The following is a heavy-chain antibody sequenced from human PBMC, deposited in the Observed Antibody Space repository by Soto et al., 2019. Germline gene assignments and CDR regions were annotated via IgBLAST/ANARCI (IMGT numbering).Heavy chain of an antibody. CDR1: GCTFSIYA. Sequence: SVKVCCKASGCTFSIYAISWVRQAPGQGLEWMGGIIPIFGTANYAQKFQGRVKITADESTSTAYMELRSLRSEDTAVYYCARKSSYGYFDYWGQGTLVTVSS. CDR2: IIPIFGTA. D-gene: IGHD5-18*01. CDR3: ARKSSYGYFDY. J-gene: IGHJ4*02. V-gene: IGHV1-69*13.